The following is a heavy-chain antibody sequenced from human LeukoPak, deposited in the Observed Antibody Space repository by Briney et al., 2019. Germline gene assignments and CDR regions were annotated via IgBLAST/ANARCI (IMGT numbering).Heavy chain of an antibody. J-gene: IGHJ6*03. D-gene: IGHD3-3*01. CDR2: ISGSGGST. V-gene: IGHV3-23*01. Sequence: PGGSLRLSCAASGFTFSSYAMSWVRQAPGKGLEWVSAISGSGGSTYYADSVKGRFTISRDNSKNTLYLQMNSLRAKDTAVYYCAKDWVDFWSGYFYYYYYMDVWGKGTTVTVSS. CDR1: GFTFSSYA. CDR3: AKDWVDFWSGYFYYYYYMDV.